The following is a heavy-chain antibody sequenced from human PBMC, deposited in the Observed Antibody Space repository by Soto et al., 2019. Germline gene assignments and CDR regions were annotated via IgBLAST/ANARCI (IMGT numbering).Heavy chain of an antibody. CDR3: ARLAARPTGTRSVSGAKGEYYYYYGMDV. CDR1: GYTFTSYD. CDR2: MNPNSGNT. D-gene: IGHD6-6*01. Sequence: QVQLVQSGAEVKKPGASVKVSCKASGYTFTSYDINWVRKATGQGLEWMGWMNPNSGNTGYAQKFQGRVTMTRNTSISTAYMEVSSLRSEDTAVYYCARLAARPTGTRSVSGAKGEYYYYYGMDVWGQGTTVTVSS. V-gene: IGHV1-8*01. J-gene: IGHJ6*02.